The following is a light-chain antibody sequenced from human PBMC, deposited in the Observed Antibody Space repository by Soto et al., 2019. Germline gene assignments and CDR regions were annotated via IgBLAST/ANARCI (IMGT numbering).Light chain of an antibody. V-gene: IGLV2-14*01. Sequence: QSALTQPASVSGSPGQSITISCTGTSSDVGGFNYVSWYQQHPGKAPKLIIFEVSNRPSGVSDRFSGSKSGSTASLSISGLQSEDEADYYCVSYTSTSTLVFGTGTKVTVL. CDR3: VSYTSTSTLV. CDR1: SSDVGGFNY. J-gene: IGLJ1*01. CDR2: EVS.